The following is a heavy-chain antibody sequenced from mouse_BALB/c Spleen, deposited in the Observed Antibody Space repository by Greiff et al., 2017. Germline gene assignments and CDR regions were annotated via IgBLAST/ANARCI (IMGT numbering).Heavy chain of an antibody. CDR2: IYPGDGDT. J-gene: IGHJ4*01. CDR3: ASDPYATYY. CDR1: GYTFTSYW. D-gene: IGHD2-13*01. V-gene: IGHV1-87*01. Sequence: VHLVESGAELARPGASVKLSCKASGYTFTSYWMQWVKQRPGQGLEWIGAIYPGDGDTRYTQKFKGKATLTADKSSSTAYMQLSSLASEDSAVYYCASDPYATYYWGQGTSVTVSS.